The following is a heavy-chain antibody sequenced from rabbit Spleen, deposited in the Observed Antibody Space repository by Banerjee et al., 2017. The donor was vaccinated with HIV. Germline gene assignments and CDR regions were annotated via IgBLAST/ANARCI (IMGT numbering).Heavy chain of an antibody. V-gene: IGHV1S40*01. J-gene: IGHJ6*01. D-gene: IGHD8-1*01. Sequence: QSLEESGGDLVKPGASLTLTCIASGVSFSGSSYMCWVRQAPGKGLEWIVCIDTGSSDFTYFASWAKGRFTISKTSSTTVTLQMTSLTAADTATYFCARDTGSSFSSYGMDLWGPGTLVTVS. CDR1: GVSFSGSSY. CDR2: IDTGSSDFT. CDR3: ARDTGSSFSSYGMDL.